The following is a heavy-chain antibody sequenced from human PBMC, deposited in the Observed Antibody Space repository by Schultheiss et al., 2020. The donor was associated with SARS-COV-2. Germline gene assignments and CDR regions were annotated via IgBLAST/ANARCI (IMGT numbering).Heavy chain of an antibody. CDR3: ARAGDFWSGYYLGPPRRVYFDY. D-gene: IGHD3-3*01. V-gene: IGHV4-34*01. CDR2: INHSGST. Sequence: SETLSLTCAVYGGSFSGYHWSWIRQPPGKGLEWIGEINHSGSTNYNPSLKSRVTISVDTSKNQFSLKLSSVTAADTAVYYCARAGDFWSGYYLGPPRRVYFDYWGQGTLVTVSS. J-gene: IGHJ4*02. CDR1: GGSFSGYH.